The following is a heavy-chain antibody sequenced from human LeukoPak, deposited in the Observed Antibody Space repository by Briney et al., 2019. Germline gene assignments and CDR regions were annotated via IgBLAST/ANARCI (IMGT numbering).Heavy chain of an antibody. CDR2: ISGSGGST. V-gene: IGHV3-23*01. D-gene: IGHD3-22*01. CDR3: AKGVRQKRGSYYYDSSGYPFDY. J-gene: IGHJ4*02. Sequence: GGSLRLSCAASGFTVSNSYMSWVRQAPGKGLEWVSAISGSGGSTYYADSVKGRFTISRDNSKNTLYLQMNSLRAEDTAVYYCAKGVRQKRGSYYYDSSGYPFDYWGQGTLVTVSS. CDR1: GFTVSNSY.